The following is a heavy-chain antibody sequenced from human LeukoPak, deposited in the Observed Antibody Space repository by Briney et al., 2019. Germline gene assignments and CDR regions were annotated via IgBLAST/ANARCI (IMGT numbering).Heavy chain of an antibody. J-gene: IGHJ5*02. V-gene: IGHV1-18*01. CDR2: ISAYNGNT. CDR1: GYTFTSYG. CDR3: ASGQGYQLLNWVVFDP. D-gene: IGHD2-2*01. Sequence: ASVKVSCKASGYTFTSYGISWVRQAPGQGLEWMGWISAYNGNTNYAQKLQGRVTMTTDTSTSTAYMELRSLRSEDTAVYYCASGQGYQLLNWVVFDPWGQGTLVTVSS.